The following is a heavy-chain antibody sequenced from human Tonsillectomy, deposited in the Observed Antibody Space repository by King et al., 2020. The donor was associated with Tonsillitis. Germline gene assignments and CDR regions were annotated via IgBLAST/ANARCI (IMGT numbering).Heavy chain of an antibody. Sequence: VTLKESVPALVKPTQTLTLTCTFSGFSLSPNGVRVSWIRQPPGKALEWLARIAWDVEMFYSTSLKTRLRISKDTSKNQVVLTMTNMDPVDTATYYCARSTVTNSPVFDYWGQGTLVTVSS. V-gene: IGHV2-70*04. CDR1: GFSLSPNGVR. CDR3: ARSTVTNSPVFDY. D-gene: IGHD4-17*01. J-gene: IGHJ4*02. CDR2: IAWDVEM.